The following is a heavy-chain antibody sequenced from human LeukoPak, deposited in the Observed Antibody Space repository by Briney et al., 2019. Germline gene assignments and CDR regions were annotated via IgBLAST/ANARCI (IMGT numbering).Heavy chain of an antibody. CDR1: GFTFSSYG. CDR3: AKWNYGYWFDP. J-gene: IGHJ5*02. D-gene: IGHD3-10*01. CDR2: INEYSDHT. V-gene: IGHV3-23*01. Sequence: GGSLRLSCAASGFTFSSYGMSWVRQAPGKGLEWVSSINEYSDHTYYTDSVKGRFTIFRDNSKNTLYLQMSSLRAEDTAVYYCAKWNYGYWFDPWGQGTLVTVSS.